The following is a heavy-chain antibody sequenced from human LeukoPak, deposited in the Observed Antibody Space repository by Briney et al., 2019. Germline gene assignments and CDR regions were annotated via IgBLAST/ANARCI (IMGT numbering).Heavy chain of an antibody. CDR3: ARIGDCSAGSCFDY. Sequence: ASVKVSCRVSGYTPTELSMHWVRQAPGKGLEWMGGFDPEDGETIYAQKFQGRVTMTEDTSTDTAYMELSSLRSEDTAVYYCARIGDCSAGSCFDYWGQGTLVTVSS. D-gene: IGHD2-15*01. CDR1: GYTPTELS. V-gene: IGHV1-24*01. J-gene: IGHJ4*02. CDR2: FDPEDGET.